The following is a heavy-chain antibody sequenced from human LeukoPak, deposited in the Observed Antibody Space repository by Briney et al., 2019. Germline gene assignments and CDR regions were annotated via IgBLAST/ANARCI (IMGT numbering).Heavy chain of an antibody. Sequence: PGGSLRLSCAASGFTFSSYAMSWVRQAPGKGLEWVSAISGSGGSTYYADSVKGRFTISRDNSKNTLYLQMNSLRAEDTAVYYCARDPLGGSCYFDYWGQGTLVTVSS. CDR3: ARDPLGGSCYFDY. CDR2: ISGSGGST. V-gene: IGHV3-23*01. D-gene: IGHD2-15*01. CDR1: GFTFSSYA. J-gene: IGHJ4*02.